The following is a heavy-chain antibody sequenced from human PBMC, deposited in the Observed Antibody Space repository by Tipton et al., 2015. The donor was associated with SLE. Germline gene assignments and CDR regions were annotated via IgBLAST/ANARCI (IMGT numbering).Heavy chain of an antibody. CDR2: INPNSGDT. CDR1: EYTFTEYF. V-gene: IGHV1-2*06. CDR3: ARVPYYYGSGDAFDI. J-gene: IGHJ3*02. Sequence: QLVQSGAEVKKPGASVKVSCKASEYTFTEYFLHWVRQAPGQGLEWMGRINPNSGDTNFAQKFQGRVTMTRDTSIGTAYMELSGLKSDDTALYYCARVPYYYGSGDAFDIWGQGTMVTVSS. D-gene: IGHD3-10*01.